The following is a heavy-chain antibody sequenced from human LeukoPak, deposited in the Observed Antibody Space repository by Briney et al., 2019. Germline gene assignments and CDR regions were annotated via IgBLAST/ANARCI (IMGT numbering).Heavy chain of an antibody. CDR3: ARGHTGYSSSWPYYFDY. D-gene: IGHD6-13*01. CDR2: IYTSGST. CDR1: GGSISSGSYY. J-gene: IGHJ4*02. Sequence: NPSETLSLTCTVSGGSISSGSYYWSWIRQPAGKGLEWIGRIYTSGSTNYNPSLKSRVTISVDTSKNQFSLKLSSVTAADTAVYYCARGHTGYSSSWPYYFDYWGQGTLVTVSS. V-gene: IGHV4-61*02.